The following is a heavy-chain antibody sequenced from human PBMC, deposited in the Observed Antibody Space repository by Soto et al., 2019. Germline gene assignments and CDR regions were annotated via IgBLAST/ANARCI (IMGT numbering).Heavy chain of an antibody. Sequence: ASVKVSCKASGYTFTSYGISWVRQAPGQGLEWMGWISAYNGNTNYAQKLQGRVTMTTDTSTSTAYMELRSLRSDDTAVYYCARELPWDCSSTNCYPYYYYGMDVWGQGTTVTVSS. CDR3: ARELPWDCSSTNCYPYYYYGMDV. CDR2: ISAYNGNT. D-gene: IGHD2-2*01. J-gene: IGHJ6*02. CDR1: GYTFTSYG. V-gene: IGHV1-18*01.